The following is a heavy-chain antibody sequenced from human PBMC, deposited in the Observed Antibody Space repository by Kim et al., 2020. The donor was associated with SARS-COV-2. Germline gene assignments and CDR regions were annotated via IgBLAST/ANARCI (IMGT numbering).Heavy chain of an antibody. V-gene: IGHV1-69*04. CDR2: IIPILGIA. Sequence: SVKVSCKASGGTFSSYAISWVRQAPGQGLEWMGRIIPILGIANYAQKFQGRVTITADKSTSTAYMELSSLRSADTAVYYCARVGGAGDFDYCGQGTLVT. CDR1: GGTFSSYA. D-gene: IGHD6-19*01. J-gene: IGHJ4*02. CDR3: ARVGGAGDFDY.